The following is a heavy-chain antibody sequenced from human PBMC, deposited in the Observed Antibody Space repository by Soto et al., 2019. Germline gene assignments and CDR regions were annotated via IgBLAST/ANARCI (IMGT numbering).Heavy chain of an antibody. Sequence: PGGSLRLSCAASGFTFSSYTMTWVRQAPGKGLEWVSSIGASGGRTYYADSVKGRFTISRDNSKSTLYLQMNSLRADDMAVYSCAKPSAAINPPVNWFDPWGQGTLVTVSS. CDR2: IGASGGRT. J-gene: IGHJ5*02. CDR3: AKPSAAINPPVNWFDP. CDR1: GFTFSSYT. D-gene: IGHD2-2*02. V-gene: IGHV3-23*01.